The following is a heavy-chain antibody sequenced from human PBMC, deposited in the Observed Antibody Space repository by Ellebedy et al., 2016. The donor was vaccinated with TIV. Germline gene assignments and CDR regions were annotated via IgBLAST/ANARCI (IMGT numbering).Heavy chain of an antibody. CDR1: GFTFSSYA. V-gene: IGHV3-23*01. J-gene: IGHJ6*03. Sequence: GESLKISCVASGFTFSSYAMSWVRQAPGKGLEWVSTISYSGGNTYCAGSVKGRFTITRDNSKNTLFLQMNSLRAEDTAVYYCAKDLYGDYLMDVWGKGTTVTVSS. CDR2: ISYSGGNT. D-gene: IGHD4-17*01. CDR3: AKDLYGDYLMDV.